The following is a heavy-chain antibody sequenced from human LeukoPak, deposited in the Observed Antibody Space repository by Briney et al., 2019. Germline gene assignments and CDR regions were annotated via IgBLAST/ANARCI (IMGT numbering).Heavy chain of an antibody. J-gene: IGHJ6*02. D-gene: IGHD6-19*01. CDR3: ARDLWLPDYYYYGMDV. Sequence: GGSLRLSCAASGFTFSSYSMNWVREAPGKGLEWVSYISSSSSTIYYADSVKGRFTISRDNAKNSLYLQMNSLRAEDTAVYYCARDLWLPDYYYYGMDVWGQGTTVTVSS. CDR1: GFTFSSYS. V-gene: IGHV3-48*01. CDR2: ISSSSSTI.